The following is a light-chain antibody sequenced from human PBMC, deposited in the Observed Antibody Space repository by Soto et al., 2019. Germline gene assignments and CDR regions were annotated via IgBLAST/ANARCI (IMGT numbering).Light chain of an antibody. J-gene: IGKJ4*01. V-gene: IGKV3-11*01. CDR1: QIVSSY. CDR3: QQRSNWPLT. Sequence: EIVLTQSPATLSLSPGEIATLSCRASQIVSSYLAWYQQKPGQAPMLLIYDASNRATGIPARFSGSGSGTDFTLTISSLEPEDFAVYYCQQRSNWPLTFGGGTKVEIK. CDR2: DAS.